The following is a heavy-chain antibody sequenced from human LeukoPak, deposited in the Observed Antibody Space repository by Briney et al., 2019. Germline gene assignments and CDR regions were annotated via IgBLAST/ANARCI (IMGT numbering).Heavy chain of an antibody. CDR3: ARVSHGWLPNEFRFDP. J-gene: IGHJ5*02. D-gene: IGHD5-24*01. CDR2: IYYSGST. Sequence: SETLSPTCTVSGGSISSYYWSWIRQPPGRGLEWIGYIYYSGSTNYNPSLKSRVTISVDTSKNQFSLKLSSVTAADTAVYYCARVSHGWLPNEFRFDPWGQGTLVTVSS. V-gene: IGHV4-59*08. CDR1: GGSISSYY.